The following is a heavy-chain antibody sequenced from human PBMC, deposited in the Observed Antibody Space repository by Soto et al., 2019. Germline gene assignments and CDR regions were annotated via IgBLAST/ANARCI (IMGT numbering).Heavy chain of an antibody. Sequence: EVQLLESGGGLVQPGGSLRLSCAASGFTFSSYAMSWVRQAPGKGLEWVSAISGSGGSTYYADSVKGRFTISRDNSKNTLYLQMNSLRAEDTAVYYCAKARRGSSGWYWGFDYWGQGTLVTVSS. CDR1: GFTFSSYA. J-gene: IGHJ4*02. D-gene: IGHD6-19*01. V-gene: IGHV3-23*01. CDR2: ISGSGGST. CDR3: AKARRGSSGWYWGFDY.